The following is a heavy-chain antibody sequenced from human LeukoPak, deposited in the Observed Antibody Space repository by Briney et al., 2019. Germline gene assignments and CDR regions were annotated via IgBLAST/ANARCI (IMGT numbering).Heavy chain of an antibody. CDR3: ARDLDIHDAFDI. CDR2: IYHSGST. CDR1: GYSISSGYY. Sequence: SETLSLTCTVSGYSISSGYYWGWIRQPPGKGLEWIGSIYHSGSTYYNPSLKSRVTISVDTSKNQFSLKLSSVTAADTAVYYCARDLDIHDAFDIWGQGTMGTVSS. J-gene: IGHJ3*02. D-gene: IGHD3/OR15-3a*01. V-gene: IGHV4-38-2*02.